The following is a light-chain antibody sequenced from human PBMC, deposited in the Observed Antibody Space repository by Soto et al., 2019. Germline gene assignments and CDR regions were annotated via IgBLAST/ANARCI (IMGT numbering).Light chain of an antibody. Sequence: DIQMTRSPSTLSASVGDRVTITCRASQSVSTWLAWYQQKPGKAPKLLIYDASSLESGVPSRFSGSGSGTDFTLTISSLQPDDFATYYCQQYNRKTFGQGTKVEIK. CDR3: QQYNRKT. CDR1: QSVSTW. V-gene: IGKV1-5*01. J-gene: IGKJ1*01. CDR2: DAS.